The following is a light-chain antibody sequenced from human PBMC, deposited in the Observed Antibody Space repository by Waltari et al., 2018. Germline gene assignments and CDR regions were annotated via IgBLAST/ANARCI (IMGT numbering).Light chain of an antibody. J-gene: IGLJ2*01. CDR3: GTWDSSLSAGR. V-gene: IGLV1-51*01. CDR2: DHN. CDR1: SSNIGNNY. Sequence: QSVLTQPPSVSAAPGQKVTISCSGSSSNIGNNYVSWYQQLPGTAPKLLIYDHNKRPSGIPARFSGSKSGTSATLGITGLQTGDEADYYCGTWDSSLSAGRFGGGTKLTVL.